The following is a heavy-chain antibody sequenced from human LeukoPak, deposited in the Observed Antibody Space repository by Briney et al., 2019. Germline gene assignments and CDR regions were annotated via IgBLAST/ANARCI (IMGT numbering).Heavy chain of an antibody. Sequence: GGSLRLSCAASGFTFSSNVMSWVRQAPGKGLEWVAVISYDGSNKYYADSVKGRFTISRDNSKNTLYLQMNSLRAEDTAVYYCARGTDIVVVPAEIDYWGQGTLVTVSS. CDR2: ISYDGSNK. V-gene: IGHV3-30-3*01. CDR1: GFTFSSNV. J-gene: IGHJ4*02. CDR3: ARGTDIVVVPAEIDY. D-gene: IGHD2-2*01.